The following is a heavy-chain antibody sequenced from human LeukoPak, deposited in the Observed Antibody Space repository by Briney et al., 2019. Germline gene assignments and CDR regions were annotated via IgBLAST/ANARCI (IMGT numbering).Heavy chain of an antibody. CDR3: ATPGRAFDI. Sequence: TGGSLRLSCAAAGFTFSSYGMQWVRQAPGKGLEGGAFIRYDGSNKYYADSVKGRFTISRDNNKNTMYLQMNSLRAEDTAVYYCATPGRAFDIWGQGTMVTVSS. CDR2: IRYDGSNK. V-gene: IGHV3-30*02. CDR1: GFTFSSYG. J-gene: IGHJ3*02.